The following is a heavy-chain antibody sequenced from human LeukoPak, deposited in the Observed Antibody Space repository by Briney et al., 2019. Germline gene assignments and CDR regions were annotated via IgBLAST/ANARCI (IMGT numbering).Heavy chain of an antibody. Sequence: SETLSLTCCVSGGSISSYFWSWIRQPAGKGLEWIGLVYSSGSTKYNPSLKNRVTMSVDTSEKQFSLKLTSVTAADTAVYYCARGFGRLGSGDVFDIWGQGTMVTVSS. V-gene: IGHV4-4*07. CDR1: GGSISSYF. CDR3: ARGFGRLGSGDVFDI. D-gene: IGHD6-19*01. CDR2: VYSSGST. J-gene: IGHJ3*02.